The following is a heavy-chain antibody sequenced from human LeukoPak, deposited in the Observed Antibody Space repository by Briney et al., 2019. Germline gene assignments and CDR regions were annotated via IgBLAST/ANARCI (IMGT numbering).Heavy chain of an antibody. CDR2: INHSGST. D-gene: IGHD6-6*01. CDR1: GGSFSGYY. J-gene: IGHJ5*02. Sequence: SETLSLTCAVYGGSFSGYYWSWIRQPPGKGLEWIGEINHSGSTNYNPSLKSRVTISVDTSKNQFSLKLSSVTAADTAVYYCARTGIAARPTVWFDPWGQGTLVTVSS. CDR3: ARTGIAARPTVWFDP. V-gene: IGHV4-34*01.